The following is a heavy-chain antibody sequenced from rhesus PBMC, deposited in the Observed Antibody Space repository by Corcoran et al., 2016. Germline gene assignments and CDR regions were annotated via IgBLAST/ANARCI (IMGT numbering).Heavy chain of an antibody. J-gene: IGHJ4*01. CDR2: SYGGSGST. V-gene: IGHV4-147*01. CDR3: AKDIITAAGTTDY. Sequence: QVQLQESGPGVVKPSETLSLTCAVSGGSIRSYSWGWIRQPPGKGLEWIGQSYGGSGSTSYNPSLKSRVTISSDTSKNQFSLKLSSVTAADTAVYYCAKDIITAAGTTDYWGQGVLVTVSS. D-gene: IGHD6-31*01. CDR1: GGSIRSYS.